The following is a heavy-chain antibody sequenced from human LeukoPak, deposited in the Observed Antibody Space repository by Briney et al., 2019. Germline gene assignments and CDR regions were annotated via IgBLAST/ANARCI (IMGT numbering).Heavy chain of an antibody. CDR2: IYYSGST. CDR3: ARGDGSYYMDY. Sequence: SETLSLTCTVSGGSISSYYWSWIRQPPGKGLEWIGYIYYSGSTNYNPSLKSRVTISVDRSKNQFSLKLSSVTAADTAVYYCARGDGSYYMDYWGQGTLVTVSS. CDR1: GGSISSYY. J-gene: IGHJ4*02. V-gene: IGHV4-59*12. D-gene: IGHD1-26*01.